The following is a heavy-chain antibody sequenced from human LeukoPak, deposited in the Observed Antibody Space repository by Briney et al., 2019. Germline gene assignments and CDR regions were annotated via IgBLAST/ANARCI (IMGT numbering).Heavy chain of an antibody. Sequence: NPSETLSLTCTVSGGSISSSSYYWGWIRQPPGNGLEWIGSIYYSGSTYYNPSLKSRVTISVDTSKNQFSLKLSSVTAADTAVYYCARGLLNYYDSSAYYEGDAFDIWGQGTMVTVSS. J-gene: IGHJ3*02. V-gene: IGHV4-39*07. CDR3: ARGLLNYYDSSAYYEGDAFDI. D-gene: IGHD3-22*01. CDR1: GGSISSSSYY. CDR2: IYYSGST.